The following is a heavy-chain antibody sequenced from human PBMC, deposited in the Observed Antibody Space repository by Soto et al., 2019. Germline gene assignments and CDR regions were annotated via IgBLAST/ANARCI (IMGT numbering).Heavy chain of an antibody. CDR1: GFTFNTHW. CDR3: ARGAWVVATPNEFDY. V-gene: IGHV3-74*01. Sequence: GGSLRLSCTASGFTFNTHWMHWVRQAPGKGLVWVSRIYFDGITTNYADSVKGRLTVSRDNAKNTVYLHVNTLRDEDTAVYYCARGAWVVATPNEFDYWGQGTLVTVSS. D-gene: IGHD5-12*01. CDR2: IYFDGITT. J-gene: IGHJ4*02.